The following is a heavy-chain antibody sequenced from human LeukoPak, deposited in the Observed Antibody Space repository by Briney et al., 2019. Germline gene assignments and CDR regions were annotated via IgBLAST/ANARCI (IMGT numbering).Heavy chain of an antibody. CDR3: ARHFDRDGYKSNAFDI. J-gene: IGHJ3*02. CDR1: GGPFSSSSHY. V-gene: IGHV4-39*01. D-gene: IGHD5-24*01. CDR2: MYYSGST. Sequence: PSETLSLTCTVSGGPFSSSSHYWGWVRQPPGKALEWIGRMYYSGSTYYNASLRSRVTISVDTSRDQFSLKLSSVTAADTAVYYCARHFDRDGYKSNAFDIWGEGTMVTVSS.